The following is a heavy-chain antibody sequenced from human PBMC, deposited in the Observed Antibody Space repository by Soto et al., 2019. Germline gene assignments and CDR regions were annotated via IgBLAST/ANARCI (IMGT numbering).Heavy chain of an antibody. CDR1: GFTFSSYA. V-gene: IGHV3-30-3*01. D-gene: IGHD1-26*01. CDR2: ISYDGSNK. Sequence: GGSLRLSCAASGFTFSSYAMHWVRQAPGKGLEWVAVISYDGSNKYYADSVKGRFTISRDNSKNTLYLQMNSLRAEDTAVYYCARDYMGLTKEFDPWGQGTLVTVSS. J-gene: IGHJ5*02. CDR3: ARDYMGLTKEFDP.